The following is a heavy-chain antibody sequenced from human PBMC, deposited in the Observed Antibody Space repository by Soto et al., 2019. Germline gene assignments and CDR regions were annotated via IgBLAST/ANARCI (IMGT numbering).Heavy chain of an antibody. CDR3: AKRDYYDSATFSPLFES. J-gene: IGHJ4*02. Sequence: EVQLLESGGGLVQPGGSLRLSCTASGFTFSGYAMSWVRQSPGKELEWVAAITGDGHRTYYADSVEGRFTISRDKSKKTFFLQMNSLSTEDTAIYHCAKRDYYDSATFSPLFESWGQGVLVTVSS. CDR2: ITGDGHRT. D-gene: IGHD3-22*01. CDR1: GFTFSGYA. V-gene: IGHV3-23*01.